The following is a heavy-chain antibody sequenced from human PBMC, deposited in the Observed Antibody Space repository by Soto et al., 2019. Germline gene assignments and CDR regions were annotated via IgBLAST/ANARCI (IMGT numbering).Heavy chain of an antibody. CDR3: ARAYYGRRGYAVDP. J-gene: IGHJ5*02. D-gene: IGHD3-22*01. CDR2: IYYSGST. Sequence: PSETLSLTCTVSGGSISSFYWSWILQPPGKGLEWIGYIYYSGSTNYSPSLKSRVTISVDTSKNHFSLKLISVTAADTAVYYCARAYYGRRGYAVDPWGQGTLVTVSS. V-gene: IGHV4-59*08. CDR1: GGSISSFY.